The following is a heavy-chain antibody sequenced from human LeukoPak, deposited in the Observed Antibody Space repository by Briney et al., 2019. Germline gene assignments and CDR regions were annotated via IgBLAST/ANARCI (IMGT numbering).Heavy chain of an antibody. D-gene: IGHD2-2*01. J-gene: IGHJ4*02. CDR1: AGSMRNYY. CDR3: ARGWASSWYYFDF. CDR2: TYDSGSS. V-gene: IGHV4-59*01. Sequence: SETLSLTCAVSAGSMRNYYWSWIRQPPGKGLEWIGYTYDSGSSSYNPSLRSRVSISIDTSKNQFSLNLSSVTAAVTAVYYCARGWASSWYYFDFWGQGTLVSDSS.